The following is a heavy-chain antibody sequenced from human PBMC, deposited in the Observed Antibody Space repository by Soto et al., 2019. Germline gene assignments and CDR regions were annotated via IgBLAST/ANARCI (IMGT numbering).Heavy chain of an antibody. D-gene: IGHD2-8*02. CDR3: VRDNHWSFDY. J-gene: IGHJ4*02. V-gene: IGHV3-74*01. CDR1: GFIFSSHW. Sequence: PGGSLRLSCAASGFIFSSHWMHWVRQAPGKGLVGVSHIGPDGSNIWEANSVQGRFTISRDNARNRLYLQMNSLRDEDTAIYYCVRDNHWSFDYWGQGILGTVSS. CDR2: IGPDGSNI.